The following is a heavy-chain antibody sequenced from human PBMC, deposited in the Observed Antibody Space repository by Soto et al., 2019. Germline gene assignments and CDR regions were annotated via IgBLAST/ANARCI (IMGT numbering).Heavy chain of an antibody. D-gene: IGHD1-26*01. J-gene: IGHJ5*02. CDR3: AKGIVGARDGWFDP. CDR2: ISGSGGST. CDR1: GFTFSSFA. Sequence: EVQVLESGGGLEQPGGSLRLSCAASGFTFSSFAMNWVRQAPGKGLEWVSGISGSGGSTYYADSVKGRFTISRDNSKNMLYLQMNSLRVEDTAVYYCAKGIVGARDGWFDPWGQGTLVTVSS. V-gene: IGHV3-23*01.